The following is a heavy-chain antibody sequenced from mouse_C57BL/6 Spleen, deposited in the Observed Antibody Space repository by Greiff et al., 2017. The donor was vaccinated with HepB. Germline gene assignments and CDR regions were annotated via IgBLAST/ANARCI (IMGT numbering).Heavy chain of an antibody. CDR2: INPNNGGT. CDR3: ARHPIYGSSRHYYAMDY. CDR1: GYTFTDYN. Sequence: VQLQQSGPELVKPGASVKIPCKASGYTFTDYNMDWVKQSHGKSLEWIGDINPNNGGTIYNQKFKGKATLTVDKSSSTAYMELRSLTSEDTAVYYCARHPIYGSSRHYYAMDYWGQGTSVTVSS. V-gene: IGHV1-18*01. J-gene: IGHJ4*01. D-gene: IGHD1-1*01.